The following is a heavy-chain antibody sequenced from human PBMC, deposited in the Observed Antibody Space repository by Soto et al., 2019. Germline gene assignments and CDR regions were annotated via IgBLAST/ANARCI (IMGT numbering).Heavy chain of an antibody. Sequence: ASVKVSCKASGGTFSSYTITWVRQAPGQGLEWMGRINPLLGIANYAQKFQGRVTITADISTSTAYMELSSLRSEDTAVYYCARGREGYCSSTSCWQYLQHWGQGTLVTVSS. CDR1: GGTFSSYT. CDR3: ARGREGYCSSTSCWQYLQH. CDR2: INPLLGIA. V-gene: IGHV1-69*02. J-gene: IGHJ1*01. D-gene: IGHD2-2*01.